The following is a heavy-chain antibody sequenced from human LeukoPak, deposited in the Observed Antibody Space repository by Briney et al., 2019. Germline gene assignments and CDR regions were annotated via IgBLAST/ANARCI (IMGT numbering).Heavy chain of an antibody. CDR3: ARDLGAARPYYMDV. J-gene: IGHJ6*03. CDR1: GFTFSSYA. V-gene: IGHV3-30-3*01. Sequence: HPGGSLRLSCAASGFTFSSYAMHWVRQAPGKGLEWVAVISYDGSNKYYADSVKGRFTISRDNAKNSLYLQMNSLRAEDTAVYYCARDLGAARPYYMDVWGKGTTVTVSS. D-gene: IGHD6-6*01. CDR2: ISYDGSNK.